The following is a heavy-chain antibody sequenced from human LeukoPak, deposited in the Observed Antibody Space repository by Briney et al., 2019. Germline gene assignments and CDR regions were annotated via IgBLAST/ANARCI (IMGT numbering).Heavy chain of an antibody. CDR1: GYTLSGYY. CDR3: ARDLRALGDYFDY. V-gene: IGHV1-2*06. CDR2: INPDTGST. Sequence: ASVKVSCKASGYTLSGYYLHWVRQAPGQGLEWMGRINPDTGSTKHAEKFQGRVTMTRDTSISVAYMELTTLRSDDAAVYYCARDLRALGDYFDYWGQGTLVTVSS. D-gene: IGHD7-27*01. J-gene: IGHJ4*02.